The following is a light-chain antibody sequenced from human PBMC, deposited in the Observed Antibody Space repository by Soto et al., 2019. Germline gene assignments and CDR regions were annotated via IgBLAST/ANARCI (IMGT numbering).Light chain of an antibody. V-gene: IGKV3-15*01. CDR2: GAS. CDR1: QSVSSY. CDR3: QQYNNWPLT. J-gene: IGKJ4*01. Sequence: EIVITQSPATLSVSPGERVTLSCRASQSVSSYLAWYQQKPGQAPRLLIYGASTRATGTPVRFSGSGSGTEFTLTISSLQSEDFVVYYCQQYNNWPLTFGGGTKV.